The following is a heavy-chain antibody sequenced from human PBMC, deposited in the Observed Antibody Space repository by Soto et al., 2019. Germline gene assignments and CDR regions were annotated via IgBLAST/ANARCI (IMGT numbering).Heavy chain of an antibody. CDR1: GGTFSSYA. J-gene: IGHJ4*02. CDR3: ARRYSSSWYGYFDY. CDR2: IIPIFGTA. V-gene: IGHV1-69*01. Sequence: QVQLVPSGAEVQKPGSSVKVSYKASGGTFSSYAISWVRQAPGQGLEWMGGIIPIFGTANYAQKFQGRVTITADESTSTAYMELSSLRSEDTAVYYCARRYSSSWYGYFDYWGQGTLVTVSS. D-gene: IGHD6-13*01.